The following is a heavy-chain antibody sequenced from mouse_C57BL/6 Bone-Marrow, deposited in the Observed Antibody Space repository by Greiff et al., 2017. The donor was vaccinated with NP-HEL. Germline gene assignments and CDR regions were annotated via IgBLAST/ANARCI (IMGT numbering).Heavy chain of an antibody. V-gene: IGHV1-54*01. CDR3: ATLYYYGSSSYAMDY. CDR1: GYAFTNYL. CDR2: INPGSGGT. Sequence: ESGAELVRPGTSVKVSCKASGYAFTNYLIEWVKQRPGQGLEWIGVINPGSGGTNYNEKFKGKATLTADKSSSTAYMQLSSLTSEDSAVYFCATLYYYGSSSYAMDYWGQGTSVTVSS. J-gene: IGHJ4*01. D-gene: IGHD1-1*01.